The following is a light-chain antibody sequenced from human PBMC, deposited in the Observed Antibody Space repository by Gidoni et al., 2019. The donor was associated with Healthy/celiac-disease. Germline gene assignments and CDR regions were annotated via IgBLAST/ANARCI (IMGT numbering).Light chain of an antibody. CDR2: DAS. Sequence: EIVLTQSLATLSLSPAERATLSCRVSQSVSSYLAWYPQKPGQAPRLLIYDASNRATGIPARCSGSGSRTNFTLTISSLEPEDFAVYYCQLLTFGQGTRLEIK. J-gene: IGKJ5*01. V-gene: IGKV3-11*01. CDR1: QSVSSY. CDR3: QLLT.